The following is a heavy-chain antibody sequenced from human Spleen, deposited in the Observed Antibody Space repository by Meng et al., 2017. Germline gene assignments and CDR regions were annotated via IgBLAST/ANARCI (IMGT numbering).Heavy chain of an antibody. Sequence: QVQLQQWGAGLLKPSETLSLTCAVYGGSFSGYYWGWIRQPPGKGLEWIGEINHSGSTNYNPSLKSRVTISVDTSKNQFSLKLSSVTAADTAVYYCAVRLRNYFDYWGQGTLVTVSS. V-gene: IGHV4-34*01. CDR2: INHSGST. CDR3: AVRLRNYFDY. D-gene: IGHD4-17*01. J-gene: IGHJ4*02. CDR1: GGSFSGYY.